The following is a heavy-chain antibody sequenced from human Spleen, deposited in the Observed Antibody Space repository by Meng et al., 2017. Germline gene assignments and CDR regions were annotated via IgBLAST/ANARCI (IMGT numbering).Heavy chain of an antibody. J-gene: IGHJ4*02. CDR2: INHSGST. V-gene: IGHV4-34*01. CDR1: GGSFSDYY. D-gene: IGHD4-11*01. Sequence: QGQLLQWGAGLLKPSGTLSLTCVVSGGSFSDYYWSWIRQPPGKGLEWIGEINHSGSTNYNPSLESRATISVDTSQNNLSLKLSSVTAADSAVYYCARGPTTMAHDFDYWGQGTLVTVSS. CDR3: ARGPTTMAHDFDY.